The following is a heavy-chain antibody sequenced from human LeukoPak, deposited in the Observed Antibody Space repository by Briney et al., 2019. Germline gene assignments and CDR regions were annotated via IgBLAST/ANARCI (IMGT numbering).Heavy chain of an antibody. Sequence: ASVKVSCKASGYTFTSYGISWVRQAPGQGLEWMGWISAYNGNTSYAQKLQGRVTMTTDTSTSTAYMELRSLRSDDTAVYYCARVGTYTYGDYYFDYWGQGTLVSVSS. CDR1: GYTFTSYG. CDR2: ISAYNGNT. V-gene: IGHV1-18*01. CDR3: ARVGTYTYGDYYFDY. J-gene: IGHJ4*02. D-gene: IGHD4-17*01.